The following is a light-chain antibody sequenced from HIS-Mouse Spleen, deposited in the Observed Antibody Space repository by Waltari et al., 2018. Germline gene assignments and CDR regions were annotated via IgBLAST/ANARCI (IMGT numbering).Light chain of an antibody. CDR1: SSDVGGYND. Sequence: QSALTQPRSVSGSPGQSVPISCTGTSSDVGGYNDVPWYQQHPGKAPKLMIYDVSKRPSGVPDRFSGSKSGNTASLTISGLQAEDEADYYCCSYAGSYTYVVFGGGTKLTVL. J-gene: IGLJ2*01. V-gene: IGLV2-11*01. CDR3: CSYAGSYTYVV. CDR2: DVS.